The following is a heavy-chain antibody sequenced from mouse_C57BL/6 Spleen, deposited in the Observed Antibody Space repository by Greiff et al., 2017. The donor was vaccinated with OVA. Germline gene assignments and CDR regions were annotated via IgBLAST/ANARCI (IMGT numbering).Heavy chain of an antibody. V-gene: IGHV1-54*01. CDR2: INPGSGGT. Sequence: QVQLQQSGAELVRPGTSVKVSCKASGYAFTNYLIEWVKQRPGQGLERIGVINPGSGGTNYNEKFKGKATLTADKSSSTAYMQLSSLTSEDSAVYFCARGGYDYDGWFAYWGQGTLVTVSA. CDR1: GYAFTNYL. CDR3: ARGGYDYDGWFAY. D-gene: IGHD2-4*01. J-gene: IGHJ3*01.